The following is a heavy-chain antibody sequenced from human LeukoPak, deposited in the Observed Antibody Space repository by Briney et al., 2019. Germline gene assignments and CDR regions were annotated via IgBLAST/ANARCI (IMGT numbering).Heavy chain of an antibody. Sequence: GGSLRLSCAASGFTFTNNFMSWVRQVPGKGLEWVANIKQDGSEKYYVDSVKGRFTISRDNAKNSLYLQMNSLRAEDTAVYYCAREEGGYSGYRWGQGTLVTVSS. CDR3: AREEGGYSGYR. J-gene: IGHJ5*02. D-gene: IGHD5-12*01. V-gene: IGHV3-7*01. CDR1: GFTFTNNF. CDR2: IKQDGSEK.